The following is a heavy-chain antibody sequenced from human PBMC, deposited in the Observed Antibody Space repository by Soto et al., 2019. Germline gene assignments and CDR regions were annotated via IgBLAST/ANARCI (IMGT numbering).Heavy chain of an antibody. J-gene: IGHJ4*02. CDR1: GFTFSSYS. D-gene: IGHD3-3*01. Sequence: EVQLVESGGGLVQPGGSLRLSCAASGFTFSSYSMNWVRQAPGKGLEWVSYISSSSSTIYYADSVKGRFTISRDNAKNSLYLQMNSLRAKDTAVYYCARDFEWPEYWGQGTLVTVSS. CDR3: ARDFEWPEY. CDR2: ISSSSSTI. V-gene: IGHV3-48*01.